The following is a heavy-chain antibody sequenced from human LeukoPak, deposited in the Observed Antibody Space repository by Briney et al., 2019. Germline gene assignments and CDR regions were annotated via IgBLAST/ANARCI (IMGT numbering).Heavy chain of an antibody. Sequence: GGSLRLSCAASGFTFRNYAMHWVRQAPGKGLEWVSSISSSSSYIYYADSVKGRFTISRDNAKNSLYLQMNSLRAEDTAVYYCARDVGDYDILTGTPYWGQGTLVTVSS. J-gene: IGHJ4*02. V-gene: IGHV3-21*01. D-gene: IGHD3-9*01. CDR1: GFTFRNYA. CDR3: ARDVGDYDILTGTPY. CDR2: ISSSSSYI.